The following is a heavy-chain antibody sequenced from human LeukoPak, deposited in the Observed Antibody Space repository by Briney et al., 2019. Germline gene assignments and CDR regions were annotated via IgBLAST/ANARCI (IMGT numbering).Heavy chain of an antibody. V-gene: IGHV1-8*01. D-gene: IGHD3-22*01. CDR3: ARGSKLFRVVVIRPFDY. Sequence: ASVKVSCKASGYTFTSYDINWVRQATGQGLEWMGWMNLNSGNTGYAQKFQGRVTMTRNTSISTAYMELSSLRSEDTAVYYCARGSKLFRVVVIRPFDYWGQGTLVIVSS. J-gene: IGHJ4*02. CDR2: MNLNSGNT. CDR1: GYTFTSYD.